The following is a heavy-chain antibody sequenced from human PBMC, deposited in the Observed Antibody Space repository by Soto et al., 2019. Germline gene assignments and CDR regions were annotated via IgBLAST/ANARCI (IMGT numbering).Heavy chain of an antibody. J-gene: IGHJ4*02. D-gene: IGHD6-25*01. CDR2: ISAYNGNT. V-gene: IGHV1-18*01. CDR3: ARGIVVVFVAISYSSRYPFYV. Sequence: ASVKVSCKASGYTFTSYGISWVRQAPGQGLEWMGWISAYNGNTNYAQKLQGRVTMTTDTSTSTAYMELRSLRSDDTAVYYCARGIVVVFVAISYSSRYPFYVWGQGSLVPVSS. CDR1: GYTFTSYG.